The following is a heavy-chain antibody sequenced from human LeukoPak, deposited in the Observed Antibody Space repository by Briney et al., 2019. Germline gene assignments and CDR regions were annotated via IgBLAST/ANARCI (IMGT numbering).Heavy chain of an antibody. J-gene: IGHJ4*02. CDR2: IYTSGST. Sequence: SETLSLTCAVSGGSISSGGYSWSWIRQPAGKGLEWIGRIYTSGSTNYNPSLKSRVTMSIDTSKNQFSLKLSSVTAADTAMYYCARGSDYRLDYWGQGTLVTVSS. V-gene: IGHV4-61*02. CDR1: GGSISSGGYS. D-gene: IGHD3-22*01. CDR3: ARGSDYRLDY.